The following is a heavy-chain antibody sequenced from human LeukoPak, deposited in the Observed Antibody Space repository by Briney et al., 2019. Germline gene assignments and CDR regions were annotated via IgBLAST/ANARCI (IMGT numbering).Heavy chain of an antibody. Sequence: SETLSLTCTVSGGSISSYYWSWIRQPPGKGLEWIGYIYYSGSTNYNPSLKSRVTISVGTSKNQFSLKLSSVTAADTAVYYCARQIFWSGYYTDYYYYYMDVWGKGTTVTVSS. CDR1: GGSISSYY. D-gene: IGHD3-3*01. V-gene: IGHV4-59*08. CDR2: IYYSGST. CDR3: ARQIFWSGYYTDYYYYYMDV. J-gene: IGHJ6*03.